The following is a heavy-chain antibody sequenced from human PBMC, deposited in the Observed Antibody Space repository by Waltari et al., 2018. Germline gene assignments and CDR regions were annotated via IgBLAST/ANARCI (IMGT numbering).Heavy chain of an antibody. D-gene: IGHD5-12*01. CDR2: ISYVGTT. J-gene: IGHJ3*01. CDR3: ATYIGASVGTAAFDV. Sequence: WSWIRPPPGQGLDWIGTISYVGTTYTNPSLRSRLTMSRDTSKNQLSLTLGSTTAADTAVYYCATYIGASVGTAAFDVWGQGTMVTVSS. V-gene: IGHV4-39*01.